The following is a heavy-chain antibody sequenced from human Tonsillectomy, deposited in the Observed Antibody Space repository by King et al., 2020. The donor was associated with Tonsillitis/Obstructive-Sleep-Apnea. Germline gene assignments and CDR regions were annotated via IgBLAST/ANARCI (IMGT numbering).Heavy chain of an antibody. D-gene: IGHD4-11*01. Sequence: QLVQSGAEVKKPGESLKISCKGSGYSFTSYWIGWVRQMPGKGLEWMGIIYPGDSDTRYSPSFQGQVTISAGKSIRTAYLQWSSLKASDTAMYYCARRGGGSYSNYSPLDFWGQGTLVTVSS. CDR3: ARRGGGSYSNYSPLDF. J-gene: IGHJ4*02. CDR2: IYPGDSDT. CDR1: GYSFTSYW. V-gene: IGHV5-51*01.